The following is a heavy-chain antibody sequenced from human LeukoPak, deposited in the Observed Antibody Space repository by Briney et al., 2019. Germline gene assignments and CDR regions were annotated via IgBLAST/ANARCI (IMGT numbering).Heavy chain of an antibody. D-gene: IGHD6-19*01. J-gene: IGHJ5*02. CDR3: ARNRISYIGGWSWFDP. V-gene: IGHV4-39*01. Sequence: PSETLSLTCTVSGDSITNNHYYWGWIRQTPGKGLEWIGSVYYSGSIYYNESLKSRITTSADTSKNQVSLKLSSVTAADTAIYYCARNRISYIGGWSWFDPWGQGILVTVSS. CDR2: VYYSGSI. CDR1: GDSITNNHYY.